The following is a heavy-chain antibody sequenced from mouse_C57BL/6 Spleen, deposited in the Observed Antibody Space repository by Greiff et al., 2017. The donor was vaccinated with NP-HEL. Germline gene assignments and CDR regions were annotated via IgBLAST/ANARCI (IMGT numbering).Heavy chain of an antibody. J-gene: IGHJ2*01. CDR1: GYSITSGYY. CDR3: ARGYYGSRDY. Sequence: EVKLMESGPGLVKPSQSLSLTCSVTGYSITSGYYWNWIRQFPGNKLEWMGYISYDGSNNYNPSLKNRISITRDTSKNQFFLKLNSVTTEDTATYYCARGYYGSRDYWGQGTTLTVSS. D-gene: IGHD1-1*01. V-gene: IGHV3-6*01. CDR2: ISYDGSN.